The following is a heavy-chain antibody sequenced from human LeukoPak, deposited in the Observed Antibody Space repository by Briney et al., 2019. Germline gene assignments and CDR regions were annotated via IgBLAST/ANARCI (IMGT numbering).Heavy chain of an antibody. CDR2: MNPNSGNT. D-gene: IGHD5-12*01. V-gene: IGHV1-8*02. Sequence: GASVKVSCRASGYTFTSYDINWVRQATGQGLEWMGWMNPNSGNTGYAQKFRGRVTMTRNTSISTAYMELSSLRSEDTAVYYCARLRGYSGYGVDYWGQGTLVTVSS. CDR1: GYTFTSYD. J-gene: IGHJ4*02. CDR3: ARLRGYSGYGVDY.